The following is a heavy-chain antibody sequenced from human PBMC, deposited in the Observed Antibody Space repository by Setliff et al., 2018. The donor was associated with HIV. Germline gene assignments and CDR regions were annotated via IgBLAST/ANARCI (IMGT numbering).Heavy chain of an antibody. Sequence: PSETLSLTCALYGGSFSDYYWSWIRQPPGMGLEWIGEINHSGSTNYNPSLKSRVTMSVDKSKNQFSLRLSSVTAADTAVYYCARARRAGSGPKYFQHWGQGTLVTVSS. CDR3: ARARRAGSGPKYFQH. D-gene: IGHD2-15*01. J-gene: IGHJ1*01. CDR2: INHSGST. CDR1: GGSFSDYY. V-gene: IGHV4-34*01.